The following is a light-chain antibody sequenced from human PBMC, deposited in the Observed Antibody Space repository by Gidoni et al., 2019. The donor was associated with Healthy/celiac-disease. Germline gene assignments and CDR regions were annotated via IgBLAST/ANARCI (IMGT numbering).Light chain of an antibody. CDR2: DAS. Sequence: EIMLTQSPATLSLSPGERATLSCRASQSVRNYLAWYQQKRGQSPRLLIHDASSRATGIPARFSGSGSGTDFTLTISSLEPEDFATYYCQQRSDWPLTFGGGTKVEIK. CDR3: QQRSDWPLT. J-gene: IGKJ4*01. CDR1: QSVRNY. V-gene: IGKV3-11*01.